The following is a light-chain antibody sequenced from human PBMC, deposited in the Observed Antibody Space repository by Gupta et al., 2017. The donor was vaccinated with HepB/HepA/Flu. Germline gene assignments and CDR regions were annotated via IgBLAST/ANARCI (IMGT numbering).Light chain of an antibody. J-gene: IGLJ1*01. Sequence: QSALTQPASVSVSPGQSITISCTGTSSDVGGYNYVSWYQQHPAKAHKLMIYDVSNRPPGVSNRFSGSKSGNTASLTISGHQAEDGADYYCSAYTSSSTRVFGTGTKVTVL. CDR2: DVS. CDR1: SSDVGGYNY. CDR3: SAYTSSSTRV. V-gene: IGLV2-14*03.